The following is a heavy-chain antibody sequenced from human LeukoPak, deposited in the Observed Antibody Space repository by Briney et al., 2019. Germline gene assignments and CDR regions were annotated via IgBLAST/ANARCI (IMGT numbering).Heavy chain of an antibody. Sequence: PGGSLRLSCAASGFTVSSNYMSWVRQAPGKGLEWIGEINHSGSTNYNPSLKSRVTISVDTSKNQFSLKLSSVTAADTAVYYCASHIAVAGPTNWFDPWGQGTLVTVSS. CDR2: INHSGST. J-gene: IGHJ5*02. CDR3: ASHIAVAGPTNWFDP. V-gene: IGHV4-34*01. CDR1: GFTVSSNY. D-gene: IGHD6-19*01.